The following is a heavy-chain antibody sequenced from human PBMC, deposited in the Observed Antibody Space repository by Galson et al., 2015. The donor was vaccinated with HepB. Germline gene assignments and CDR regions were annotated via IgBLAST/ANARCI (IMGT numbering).Heavy chain of an antibody. D-gene: IGHD2-15*01. V-gene: IGHV3-23*01. CDR3: AKDGIMVANNPYHFHY. Sequence: SLRLSCAASGFTFTRYAMTWVRQAPGKGLEWVASVTSSGGKTYYTDSVKFLFTISRDNSKNILFLQLNSLIAEDTAVYYCAKDGIMVANNPYHFHYWGQGTLVTVSS. CDR1: GFTFTRYA. CDR2: VTSSGGKT. J-gene: IGHJ4*02.